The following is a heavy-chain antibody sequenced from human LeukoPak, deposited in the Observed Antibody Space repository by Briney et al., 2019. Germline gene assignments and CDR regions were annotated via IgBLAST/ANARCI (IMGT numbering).Heavy chain of an antibody. J-gene: IGHJ3*02. V-gene: IGHV3-23*01. D-gene: IGHD3-9*01. CDR1: GFTFSSYA. Sequence: PGGSLRLSCAASGFTFSSYAMSWVRQAPGKGLEWVSAISGSGGSTYYADSVKGRFTISRDNSKNTLYPQMNSLRAEDTAVYYCANWYYDILTGYYRDGGNAFDIWGQGTMVTVSS. CDR2: ISGSGGST. CDR3: ANWYYDILTGYYRDGGNAFDI.